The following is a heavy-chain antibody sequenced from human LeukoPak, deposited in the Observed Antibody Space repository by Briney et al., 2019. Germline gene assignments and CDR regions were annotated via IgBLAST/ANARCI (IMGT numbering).Heavy chain of an antibody. J-gene: IGHJ4*02. Sequence: ASVKVSCKASGYTFTGYYMHWVRPAPGQGLEWMGWINPNSGGTNYAQKFQGRVTMTRDTSISTAYMELSRLRSDDTAVYYCARDSPSSTSWHFDYWGQGTLVTVSS. CDR3: ARDSPSSTSWHFDY. CDR1: GYTFTGYY. V-gene: IGHV1-2*02. CDR2: INPNSGGT. D-gene: IGHD2-2*01.